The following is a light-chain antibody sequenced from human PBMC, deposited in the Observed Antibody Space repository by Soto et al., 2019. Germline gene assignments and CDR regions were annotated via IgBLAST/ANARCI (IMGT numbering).Light chain of an antibody. CDR1: QSISSW. J-gene: IGKJ1*01. CDR2: KAS. V-gene: IGKV1-5*03. CDR3: RQYNSYSRT. Sequence: DIQMTQSPSTLSASVGDRVTITCRASQSISSWLAWYQQKPGKAPKLLIYKASSLESGVPSRFSGSGSGTEFTLTISSLQPDDFATYYCRQYNSYSRTFGQGTKVDI.